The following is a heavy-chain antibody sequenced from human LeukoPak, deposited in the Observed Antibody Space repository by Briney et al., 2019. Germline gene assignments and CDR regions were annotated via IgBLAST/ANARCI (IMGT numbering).Heavy chain of an antibody. V-gene: IGHV1-18*01. D-gene: IGHD3-22*01. CDR3: ARDILSYYYNSNGYYSFRALAY. CDR1: GYTFTIYG. J-gene: IGHJ4*02. Sequence: GASVKVSCKASGYTFTIYGISWVRQAPGQGLEWMGWISAYNGNTNYAQKLQGGVTMTTDTSTSTAYIELRSLRADDTALYYCARDILSYYYNSNGYYSFRALAYWGQGTLVTVSS. CDR2: ISAYNGNT.